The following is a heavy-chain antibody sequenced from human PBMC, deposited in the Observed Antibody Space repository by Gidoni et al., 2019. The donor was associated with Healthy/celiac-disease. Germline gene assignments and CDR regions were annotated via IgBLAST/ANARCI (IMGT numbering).Heavy chain of an antibody. CDR2: ISSSSSYI. D-gene: IGHD2-2*01. CDR3: ARSPRQRYQLPLHYYYYYMDV. V-gene: IGHV3-21*01. CDR1: GFTFSSYS. J-gene: IGHJ6*03. Sequence: EVQLVESGGGLVKPGGSLRLSCAASGFTFSSYSMNWVRQAPGKGLEWVSSISSSSSYIYYADSVKGRFTISRDNAKNSLYLQMNSLRAEDTAVYYCARSPRQRYQLPLHYYYYYMDVWGKGTTVTVSS.